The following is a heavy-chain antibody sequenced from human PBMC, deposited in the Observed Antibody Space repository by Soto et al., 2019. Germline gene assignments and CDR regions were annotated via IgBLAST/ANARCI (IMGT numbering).Heavy chain of an antibody. J-gene: IGHJ5*02. CDR3: ARGRRNWFDP. CDR2: IYYSGSA. Sequence: PSETLSHACTVSSDSITYYCWSWIRQSPGKGLEWIGYIYYSGSASYNPSLKSRVTISVDTSKNQFSLKMTSVTTADTAVYYCARGRRNWFDPWGQGTLVTVSS. CDR1: SDSITYYC. V-gene: IGHV4-59*01.